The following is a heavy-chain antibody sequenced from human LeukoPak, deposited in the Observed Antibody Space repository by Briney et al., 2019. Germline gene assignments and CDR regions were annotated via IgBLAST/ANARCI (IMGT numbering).Heavy chain of an antibody. CDR2: IKRKSDGATT. CDR3: TTEYYDSGSDIAV. D-gene: IGHD3-22*01. CDR1: GFSFSNAW. J-gene: IGHJ6*03. V-gene: IGHV3-15*01. Sequence: PGGSLSLSCAAPGFSFSNAWMSWVRQVPGKGLEWVGRIKRKSDGATTQYAAPVKDRFTISRDNSKKTLYLQMNNLKTEDPAVYSCTTEYYDSGSDIAVWRKGTTVTVSS.